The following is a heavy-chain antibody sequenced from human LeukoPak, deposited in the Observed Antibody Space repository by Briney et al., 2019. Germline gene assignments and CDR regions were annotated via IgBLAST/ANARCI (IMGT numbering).Heavy chain of an antibody. CDR1: GDSVSSNSAA. V-gene: IGHV6-1*01. Sequence: SQTLSLTCAISGDSVSSNSAAWNWIRQSPSRGLEWLGRTYYRSKWYNDYAVSVKSRITINPDTSKNQFSLQLNSVTPEDTAVYYCARAGTKTGYSSSWTEGYFDFWGQGTLVTVSS. CDR3: ARAGTKTGYSSSWTEGYFDF. J-gene: IGHJ4*02. CDR2: TYYRSKWYN. D-gene: IGHD6-13*01.